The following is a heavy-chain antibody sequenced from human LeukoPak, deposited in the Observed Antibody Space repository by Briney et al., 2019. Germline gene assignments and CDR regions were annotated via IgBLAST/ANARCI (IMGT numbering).Heavy chain of an antibody. V-gene: IGHV4-59*01. CDR2: IYYSGST. CDR1: GGSISSYY. D-gene: IGHD3-9*01. CDR3: AREFADDILTGYPKANYYYYMDV. Sequence: SETLSLTCTVSGGSISSYYWSWIRQPAGKGLEWIGYIYYSGSTNYNPSLKSRVTISVDTSKNQFSLKLSSVTAADTAVYYCAREFADDILTGYPKANYYYYMDVWGKGTTVTISS. J-gene: IGHJ6*03.